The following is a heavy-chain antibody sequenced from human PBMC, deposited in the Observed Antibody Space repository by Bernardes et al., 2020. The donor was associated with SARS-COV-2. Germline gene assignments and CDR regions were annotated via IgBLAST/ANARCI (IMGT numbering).Heavy chain of an antibody. D-gene: IGHD2-2*01. CDR1: VFIVNNNY. J-gene: IGHJ6*02. CDR2: IYGGGGT. V-gene: IGHV3-53*01. Sequence: GSLRLPSAASVFIVNNNYMIWVRPAPGKGLEWVSLIYGGGGTSYVDSVKGRFTISRDNSKNTLYLQMNTLRAEDTAVYYCARDGRHCTDTSCYGGSSYYGMDVWGQGTTVIVSS. CDR3: ARDGRHCTDTSCYGGSSYYGMDV.